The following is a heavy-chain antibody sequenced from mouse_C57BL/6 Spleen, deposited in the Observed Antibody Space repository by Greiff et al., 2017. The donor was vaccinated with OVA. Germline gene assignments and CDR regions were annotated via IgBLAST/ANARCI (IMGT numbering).Heavy chain of an antibody. Sequence: QVQLQQPGAELVKPGASVKLSCKASGYTFTSYWMQWVKQRPGQGLEWIGEIDPSDSYTNYNQKFKGKATLTVDTSSSTAYMQLSSLTSEDSAVYYCARRGYDGYAMDYWGQGTSVTVSS. V-gene: IGHV1-50*01. CDR3: ARRGYDGYAMDY. CDR2: IDPSDSYT. D-gene: IGHD2-3*01. J-gene: IGHJ4*01. CDR1: GYTFTSYW.